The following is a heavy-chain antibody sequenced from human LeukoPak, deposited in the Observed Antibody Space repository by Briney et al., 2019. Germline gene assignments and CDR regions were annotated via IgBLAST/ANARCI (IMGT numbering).Heavy chain of an antibody. CDR1: GYSISGSNY. Sequence: SDTLSLTCAVSGYSISGSNYWGWIRQPPGKGLEWIGYIYYSGSTNYNPSLKSRVTISVDTSKNQFSLKLSSVTAADTAVYYCARVRFLEWLNYDHWGQGTLVTVSS. V-gene: IGHV4-28*01. CDR3: ARVRFLEWLNYDH. D-gene: IGHD3-3*01. J-gene: IGHJ5*02. CDR2: IYYSGST.